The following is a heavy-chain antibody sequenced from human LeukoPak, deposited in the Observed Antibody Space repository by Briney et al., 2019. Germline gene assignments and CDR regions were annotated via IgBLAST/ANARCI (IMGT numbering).Heavy chain of an antibody. CDR1: GFTFSSYW. CDR2: IKQDGSEK. Sequence: GGSLRLSCAASGFTFSSYWMSWVRQAPGKGLERVANIKQDGSEKYYVDSVKGRFTISRDNAKNSLYLQMNSPRAEDTAVYYCARGGVNTFWSGYYGDAFDIWGQGTMVTVSS. V-gene: IGHV3-7*01. D-gene: IGHD3-3*01. J-gene: IGHJ3*02. CDR3: ARGGVNTFWSGYYGDAFDI.